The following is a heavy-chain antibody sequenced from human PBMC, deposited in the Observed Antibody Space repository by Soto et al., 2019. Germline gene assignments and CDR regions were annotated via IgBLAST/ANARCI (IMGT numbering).Heavy chain of an antibody. CDR2: ISIDGSNK. D-gene: IGHD3-3*01. CDR1: GFTFSAYG. CDR3: AKPHFPYYDFWSGYFTDS. V-gene: IGHV3-30*18. Sequence: GGSLRLSCAASGFTFSAYGMHWVRQAPGKGLECVAVISIDGSNKDYADSVKGRFTISRDNSKNTVYLQMDSLRAEDTAVYYCAKPHFPYYDFWSGYFTDSWGQGSLVTVYS. J-gene: IGHJ4*02.